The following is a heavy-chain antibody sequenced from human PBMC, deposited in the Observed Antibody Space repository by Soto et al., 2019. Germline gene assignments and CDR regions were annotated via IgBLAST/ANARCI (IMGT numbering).Heavy chain of an antibody. D-gene: IGHD3-10*01. Sequence: EVHLLDSGGGLVQPGGSLRLSCAASGFTFSNYVMSWVRQAPGKGLEWVSSISGSGANTYYADSVKGRFTISRDNSKDTLFLQMNSLRAEDTAVYYCAKLTLVLALGFDYWGQGTLVTVSS. CDR2: ISGSGANT. CDR1: GFTFSNYV. V-gene: IGHV3-23*01. J-gene: IGHJ4*02. CDR3: AKLTLVLALGFDY.